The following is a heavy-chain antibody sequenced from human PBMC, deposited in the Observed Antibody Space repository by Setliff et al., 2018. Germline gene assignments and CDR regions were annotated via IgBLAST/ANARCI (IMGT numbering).Heavy chain of an antibody. CDR2: INHSGST. CDR3: ARVGRRVDPDTVRRRYSDL. D-gene: IGHD3-3*01. Sequence: ASETLSLTCAVYGGSFSAYYWSWIRQPPGKGLEWIGEINHSGSTKYNPSLKSRVTISVDTSKNQFSLKLNSVTAADTAVYYCARVGRRVDPDTVRRRYSDLWGRGTPGTVSS. CDR1: GGSFSAYY. V-gene: IGHV4-34*01. J-gene: IGHJ2*01.